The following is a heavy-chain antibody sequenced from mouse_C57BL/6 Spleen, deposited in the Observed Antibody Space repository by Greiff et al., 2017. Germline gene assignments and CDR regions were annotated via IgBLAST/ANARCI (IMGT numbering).Heavy chain of an antibody. CDR2: INYDGSST. CDR1: GFTFSDYY. V-gene: IGHV5-16*01. CDR3: AREGDYAMDY. J-gene: IGHJ4*01. Sequence: EVMLVESEGGLVQPGSSMKLSCTASGFTFSDYYMAWVRQVPEKGLEWVANINYDGSSTYYLDSLKSRFIISRYNAKNILYLQLSSLKSEDTATYYCAREGDYAMDYWGQGTSVTVSS.